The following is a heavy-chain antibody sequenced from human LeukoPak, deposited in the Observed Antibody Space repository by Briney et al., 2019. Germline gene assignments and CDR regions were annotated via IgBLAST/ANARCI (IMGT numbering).Heavy chain of an antibody. CDR2: IRSKAYGGTT. CDR3: TTAVDTAMVANFYYYYMDV. V-gene: IGHV3-49*04. CDR1: GFTFGDYA. Sequence: GGSLRLSCTASGFTFGDYAMSWVRQAPGKGLEWVGFIRSKAYGGTTEYAASVKGRFTISRDDSKSIAYLQMNSLKTEDTAVYYCTTAVDTAMVANFYYYYMDVWGKGTTVTVSS. D-gene: IGHD5-18*01. J-gene: IGHJ6*03.